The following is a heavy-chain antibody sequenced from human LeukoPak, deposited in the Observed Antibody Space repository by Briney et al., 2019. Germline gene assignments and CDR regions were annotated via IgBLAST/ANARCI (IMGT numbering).Heavy chain of an antibody. CDR1: GYTFTSYG. D-gene: IGHD3-22*01. Sequence: ASVKVSCKASGYTFTSYGTSWMRQAPGQGLEWMGWISAYNGNTNYAQKLQGRVTMTTDTSTSTAYMELRSLRSDDTAVYYCARSGYYDIPFDYWGQGTLVTVSS. J-gene: IGHJ4*02. CDR3: ARSGYYDIPFDY. CDR2: ISAYNGNT. V-gene: IGHV1-18*01.